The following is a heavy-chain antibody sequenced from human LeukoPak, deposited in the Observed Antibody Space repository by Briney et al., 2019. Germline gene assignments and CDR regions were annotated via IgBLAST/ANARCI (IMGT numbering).Heavy chain of an antibody. V-gene: IGHV1-46*01. J-gene: IGHJ4*02. Sequence: ASVKVSCKASGDTFTSYYMHWVRQAPGQGLEWMGIINPSGGTTSYAQKFQGRVTMTRDMSTSTVYMELSSLRSEDTAVYYCARDIQDYGDTFDYWGQGTLVTVSS. CDR2: INPSGGTT. CDR3: ARDIQDYGDTFDY. CDR1: GDTFTSYY. D-gene: IGHD4-17*01.